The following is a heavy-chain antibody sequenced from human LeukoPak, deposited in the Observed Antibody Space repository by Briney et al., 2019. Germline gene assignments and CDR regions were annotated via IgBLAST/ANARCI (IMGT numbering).Heavy chain of an antibody. CDR3: ARGTAAAGSYYYCYMDV. Sequence: ASVKVSCKASGYTFTSYDINWVRQATGQGLEWMGWMNPNSGNTGYAQKFQGRVTMTRNTSISTAYMELSSLRSEDTAVYYCARGTAAAGSYYYCYMDVWGKGTTVTISS. V-gene: IGHV1-8*01. CDR2: MNPNSGNT. CDR1: GYTFTSYD. J-gene: IGHJ6*03. D-gene: IGHD6-13*01.